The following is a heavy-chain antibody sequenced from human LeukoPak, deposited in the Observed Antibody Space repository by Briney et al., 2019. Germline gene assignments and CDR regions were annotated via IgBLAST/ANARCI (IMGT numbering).Heavy chain of an antibody. CDR2: IYPGDSDT. J-gene: IGHJ4*02. Sequence: GESLKISCKGSGYSFTSYWIGWVRQMPGKGLEWMGIIYPGDSDTRYSPSFQGQVTISADKSISTAYLQWSSLKASDTAMYYCARLQTAMYDPYYFDYWGPGTLVTVSS. CDR1: GYSFTSYW. V-gene: IGHV5-51*01. D-gene: IGHD5-18*01. CDR3: ARLQTAMYDPYYFDY.